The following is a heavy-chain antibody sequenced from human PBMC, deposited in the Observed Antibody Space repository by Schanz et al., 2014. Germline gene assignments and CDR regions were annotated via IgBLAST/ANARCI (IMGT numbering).Heavy chain of an antibody. J-gene: IGHJ4*02. CDR2: ISNNGDST. CDR3: AKIERNED. V-gene: IGHV3-64*04. D-gene: IGHD1-1*01. Sequence: VQLAESGGGLVQPGGSLRLSCSASGFTFSTFAMHWVRQAPGKGLEYIPAISNNGDSTYYAESVKGRFTISRDNSKNTLYLQMNSLRAEDTAVYFCAKIERNEDWGQGTLVTVSS. CDR1: GFTFSTFA.